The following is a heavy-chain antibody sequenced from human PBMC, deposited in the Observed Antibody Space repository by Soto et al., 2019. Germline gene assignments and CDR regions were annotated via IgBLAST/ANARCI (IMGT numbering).Heavy chain of an antibody. J-gene: IGHJ3*02. D-gene: IGHD3-16*02. V-gene: IGHV1-69*04. Sequence: GASVKVSCKASGGTFSSYTISWVRQAPGQGLEWMGRIIPILGIANYAQKFQGRVTITADKSTSTAYMELSSLRSEDTAVYYCAREYDYTWGSYRSGAFDIWGQGTMVTVSS. CDR3: AREYDYTWGSYRSGAFDI. CDR1: GGTFSSYT. CDR2: IIPILGIA.